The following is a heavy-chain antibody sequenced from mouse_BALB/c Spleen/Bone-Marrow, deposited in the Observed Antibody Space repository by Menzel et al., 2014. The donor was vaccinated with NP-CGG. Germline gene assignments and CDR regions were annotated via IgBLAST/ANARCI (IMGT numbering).Heavy chain of an antibody. CDR1: GYTFTSYW. V-gene: IGHV1S81*02. J-gene: IGHJ3*01. D-gene: IGHD2-1*01. CDR2: IDPSNGRT. Sequence: VQLVESGAELVKPGASVKLSCKASGYTFTSYWMHWVKQRPGQGLEWIGEIDPSNGRTNYNEKFKNKATLTVDKSSSTAYMQLSSLTSEDSAVYYCARGGNYVPLAYWGQGTLVTVSA. CDR3: ARGGNYVPLAY.